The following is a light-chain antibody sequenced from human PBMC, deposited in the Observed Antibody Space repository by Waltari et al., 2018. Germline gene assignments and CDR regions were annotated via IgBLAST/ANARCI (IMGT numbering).Light chain of an antibody. V-gene: IGKV1-17*01. CDR3: QQGKSYPLT. Sequence: DIQMSQSPSSLSASVGDRVTITCRASQDISSYLNWYQQKPGKAPNLLIFDGTSLASGVPSRFSGSGSGTEFTLTISSLQPEDFTTYYCQQGKSYPLTFGGGTKVEIK. CDR1: QDISSY. J-gene: IGKJ4*01. CDR2: DGT.